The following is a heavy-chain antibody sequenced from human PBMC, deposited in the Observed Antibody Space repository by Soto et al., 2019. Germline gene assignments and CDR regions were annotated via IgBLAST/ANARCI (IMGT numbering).Heavy chain of an antibody. CDR2: IYNSGSS. J-gene: IGHJ6*02. CDR3: ARTGGRYSSGSYFFVMDV. V-gene: IGHV4-59*01. Sequence: PSETLSLTCTVSGGSISSYYWSWIRQAPGEGLEWIGYIYNSGSSNYNPSLKSRVNITLDTPKNQFSLKLSSVTAADTAVYYCARTGGRYSSGSYFFVMDVWGPGATVTVSS. CDR1: GGSISSYY. D-gene: IGHD5-18*01.